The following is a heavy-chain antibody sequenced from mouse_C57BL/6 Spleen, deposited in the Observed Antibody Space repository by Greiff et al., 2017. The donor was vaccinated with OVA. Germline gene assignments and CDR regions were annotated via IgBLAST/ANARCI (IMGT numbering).Heavy chain of an antibody. V-gene: IGHV1-76*01. J-gene: IGHJ2*01. CDR1: GYTFTDYY. CDR3: ARSRTTVVAFDY. Sequence: VQLQQSGAELVRPGASVKLSCKASGYTFTDYYINWVKQRPGQGLEWIARIYPGSGNTYYNEKFKGKATLTAEKSSSTAYMQLSSRTSEDSAVYFCARSRTTVVAFDYWGQGTTLTVSS. CDR2: IYPGSGNT. D-gene: IGHD1-1*01.